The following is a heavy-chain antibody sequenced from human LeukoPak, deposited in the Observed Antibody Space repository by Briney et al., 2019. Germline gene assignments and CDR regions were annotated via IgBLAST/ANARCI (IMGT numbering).Heavy chain of an antibody. CDR1: GGTFSSYA. CDR2: NIPIFGTA. D-gene: IGHD5-24*01. CDR3: ARERGDGYLFDY. V-gene: IGHV1-69*05. Sequence: SVKVSCKASGGTFSSYAISWVRQAPGQGLEWMGGNIPIFGTANYAQKFQGRVTITTDESTSTAYMELSSLRSEDMAVYYCARERGDGYLFDYWGQGTLVTVSS. J-gene: IGHJ4*02.